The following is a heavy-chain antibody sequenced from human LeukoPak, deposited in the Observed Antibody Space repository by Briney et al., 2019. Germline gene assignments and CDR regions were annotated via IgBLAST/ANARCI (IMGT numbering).Heavy chain of an antibody. J-gene: IGHJ5*02. CDR2: IYHIVNT. Sequence: SQTLSLTCTVSGVSISSGAYYWSWIRQPPGKGLEWIGYIYHIVNTFYNPSLQSRVTISVDRAKNQVSLRLTSVTAADTAVYYCARDSYGLGSNYFDPWGQGTQVTVSS. CDR3: ARDSYGLGSNYFDP. CDR1: GVSISSGAYY. V-gene: IGHV4-30-2*01. D-gene: IGHD3-10*01.